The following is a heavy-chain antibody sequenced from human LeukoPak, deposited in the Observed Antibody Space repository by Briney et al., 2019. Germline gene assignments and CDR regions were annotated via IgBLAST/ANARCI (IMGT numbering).Heavy chain of an antibody. V-gene: IGHV4-38-2*02. Sequence: KTSETLSLTCTVSGYSISSGFHWGWIRQPPGKGLEWIGSKYHTGSTYYNPSLKSRVTISVDTSKNQFSLKLSSVTAADTAVYYCARELITMVRGVIIPPDYWGQGTLVTVSS. CDR2: KYHTGST. J-gene: IGHJ4*02. CDR1: GYSISSGFH. CDR3: ARELITMVRGVIIPPDY. D-gene: IGHD3-10*01.